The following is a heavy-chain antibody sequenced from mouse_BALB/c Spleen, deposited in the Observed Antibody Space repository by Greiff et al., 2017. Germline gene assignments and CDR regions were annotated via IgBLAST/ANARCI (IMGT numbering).Heavy chain of an antibody. V-gene: IGHV5-17*02. J-gene: IGHJ1*01. CDR2: ISSGSSTI. CDR3: ARNFYYYGSSYGWYFDV. Sequence: DVHLVESGGGLVQPGGSRKLSCAASGFTFSSFGMHWVRQAPEKGLEWVAYISSGSSTIYYADTVKGRFTISRDNPKNTLFLQMTSLRSEDTAMYYCARNFYYYGSSYGWYFDVWGAGTTVTVSS. D-gene: IGHD1-1*01. CDR1: GFTFSSFG.